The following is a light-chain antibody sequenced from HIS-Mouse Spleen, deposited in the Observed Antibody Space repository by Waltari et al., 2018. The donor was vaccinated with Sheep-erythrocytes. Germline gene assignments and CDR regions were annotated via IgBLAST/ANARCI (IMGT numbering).Light chain of an antibody. CDR3: CSYAGSYNHV. CDR1: SSDLGGYHS. V-gene: IGLV2-11*01. CDR2: DVS. Sequence: QSALTQPRSVSGSPGQSVTLSCTGTSSDLGGYHSVSWYQQHPGKAPKLMIYDVSKRPSGVPDRFSGSKSGNTASLTISGLQAEDEADYYCCSYAGSYNHVFATGTKVTVL. J-gene: IGLJ1*01.